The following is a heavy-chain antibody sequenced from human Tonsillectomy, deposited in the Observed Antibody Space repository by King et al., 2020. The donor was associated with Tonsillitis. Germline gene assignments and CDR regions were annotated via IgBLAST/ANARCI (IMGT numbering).Heavy chain of an antibody. CDR3: ARDEYYDLWSGYYDY. CDR2: INPNSGGT. D-gene: IGHD3-3*01. CDR1: GYTFTGYY. Sequence: VQLVESGAEVKKPGASVKVSCKASGYTFTGYYMHWVRQAPGQGLEWMGWINPNSGGTNYAQKFQGRVTMTRDTSISTAYMELSRLRSDDTAVYYCARDEYYDLWSGYYDYWGQGTLVTVSS. V-gene: IGHV1-2*02. J-gene: IGHJ4*02.